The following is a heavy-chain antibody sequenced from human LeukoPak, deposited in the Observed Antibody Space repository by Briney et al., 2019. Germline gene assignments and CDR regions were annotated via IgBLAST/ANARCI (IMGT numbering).Heavy chain of an antibody. V-gene: IGHV1-8*03. J-gene: IGHJ3*02. CDR1: GYTFTSYD. Sequence: GASVKVSCKASGYTFTSYDINWVRQATGQGLEWMGWMNPNSGNTGYAQKFQGRVTITRNTSISTAYMELSSLRSEDTAVYYCARASTSYLAGQDAFDIWGQGTMVTVSS. CDR3: ARASTSYLAGQDAFDI. CDR2: MNPNSGNT. D-gene: IGHD2-15*01.